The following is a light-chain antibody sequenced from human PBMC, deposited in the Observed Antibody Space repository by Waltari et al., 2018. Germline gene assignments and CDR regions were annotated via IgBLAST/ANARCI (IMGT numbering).Light chain of an antibody. Sequence: DIQMTQSPSTLSASVGDRVTITCRASQNINTGLAWHQQKPGKAPSRLIYKASSLESGVPSRFSGSGSGTECTLTISSLQPDDFATYYCLQYNGEPRTFGQGTKVEVK. CDR1: QNINTG. CDR2: KAS. V-gene: IGKV1-5*03. CDR3: LQYNGEPRT. J-gene: IGKJ1*01.